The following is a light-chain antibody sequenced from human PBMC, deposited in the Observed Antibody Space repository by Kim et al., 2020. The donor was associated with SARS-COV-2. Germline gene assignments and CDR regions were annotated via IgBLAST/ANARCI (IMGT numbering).Light chain of an antibody. CDR2: DTT. Sequence: QSVLTQPASVSGSPGQSITISCTGTSSDIGGYNSGSWYQHHPGKAPKLLIYDTTKRPSGVSDRFSASKSGSTASLTISDLQAEDEADYYCSSYRNRYTWVFGGGTQLTVL. V-gene: IGLV2-14*03. CDR3: SSYRNRYTWV. CDR1: SSDIGGYNS. J-gene: IGLJ3*02.